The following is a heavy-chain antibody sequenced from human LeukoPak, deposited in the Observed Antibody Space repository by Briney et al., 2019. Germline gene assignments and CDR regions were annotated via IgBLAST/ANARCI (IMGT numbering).Heavy chain of an antibody. CDR1: GFTFSSYG. CDR2: IRYDGSNK. D-gene: IGHD4-17*01. Sequence: GGSLRLSXAASGFTFSSYGMHWVRLAPGKGLEWVAFIRYDGSNKYYADSVKGRFTISRDNSKNTLYLQMNSLRAEDTAVYYCAKDLSSWTTVTPYYFDYWGQGTLVTVSS. V-gene: IGHV3-30*02. CDR3: AKDLSSWTTVTPYYFDY. J-gene: IGHJ4*02.